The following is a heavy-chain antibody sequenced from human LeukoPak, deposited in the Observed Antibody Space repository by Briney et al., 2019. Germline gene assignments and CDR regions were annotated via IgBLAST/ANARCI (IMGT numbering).Heavy chain of an antibody. CDR1: GVSFNDYY. V-gene: IGHV4-34*01. CDR3: TRMTTGHDY. D-gene: IGHD4-17*01. Sequence: SETLSLTCAVSGVSFNDYYWSWVRQTPGRGLEWIGEINHSGYTNDSPSLRSRVTLSIDTSRKQFSLNLRSVTVADTGIYYCTRMTTGHDYWGQGTLVTVSS. CDR2: INHSGYT. J-gene: IGHJ4*02.